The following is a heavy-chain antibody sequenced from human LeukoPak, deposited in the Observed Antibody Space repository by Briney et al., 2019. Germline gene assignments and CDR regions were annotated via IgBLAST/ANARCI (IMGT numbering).Heavy chain of an antibody. Sequence: GVSLRLSCAASGFTVGSNYMNWVRQAPGKGLEWVSVIYSGGSTYYADSVKGRFTISRDSSKNTLYLQMNSLRAEDTAVYYCARGQLLYHYGMDVWGQGTTVTVSS. CDR2: IYSGGST. D-gene: IGHD3-10*01. CDR3: ARGQLLYHYGMDV. CDR1: GFTVGSNY. J-gene: IGHJ6*02. V-gene: IGHV3-53*01.